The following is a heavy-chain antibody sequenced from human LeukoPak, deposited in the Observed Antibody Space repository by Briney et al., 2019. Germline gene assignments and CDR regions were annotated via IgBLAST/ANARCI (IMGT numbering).Heavy chain of an antibody. CDR3: ASSLAVAGTGYFDY. J-gene: IGHJ4*02. D-gene: IGHD6-19*01. CDR2: IHYSGST. Sequence: SETLSLTCTVSGGSISRYYWSWIRQPPGKGLEWLGCIHYSGSTNYNPSLKSRLTISVDTSKTQFSLRLSSVTAADTALYYCASSLAVAGTGYFDYWGQGTLVTVSS. CDR1: GGSISRYY. V-gene: IGHV4-59*01.